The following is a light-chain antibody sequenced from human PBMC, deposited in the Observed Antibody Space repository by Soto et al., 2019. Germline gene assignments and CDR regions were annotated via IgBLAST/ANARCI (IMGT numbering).Light chain of an antibody. Sequence: QSVLTQPASVSGSPGQSITISCTGTSSDVGSYNLVSWCQQHPGKAPKLMIYEGSKRPSGVSNRFSGSKSGNTASLTISGLQADDDADYSCCSYACSISYYVFGTGSMVTV. V-gene: IGLV2-23*01. J-gene: IGLJ1*01. CDR3: CSYACSISYYV. CDR2: EGS. CDR1: SSDVGSYNL.